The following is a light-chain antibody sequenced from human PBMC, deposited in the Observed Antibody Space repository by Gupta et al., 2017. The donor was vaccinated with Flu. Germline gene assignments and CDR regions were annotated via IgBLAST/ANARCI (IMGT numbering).Light chain of an antibody. Sequence: DIQMTQSPSTLSASVGDRVTITCRASQSSDSWLAWYQQKPGKAPKLLIYKASNSESGVPSRFSGSGSGTEFTLTISSLQPDDFATYYCQQYRSYPWTFGQGTTVEIQ. J-gene: IGKJ1*01. CDR1: QSSDSW. CDR3: QQYRSYPWT. CDR2: KAS. V-gene: IGKV1-5*03.